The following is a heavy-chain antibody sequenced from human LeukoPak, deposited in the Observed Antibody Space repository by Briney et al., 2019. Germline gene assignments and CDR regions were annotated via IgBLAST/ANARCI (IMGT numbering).Heavy chain of an antibody. CDR3: ASGSYPASFDY. V-gene: IGHV3-7*01. J-gene: IGHJ4*02. D-gene: IGHD1-26*01. Sequence: GGSLRLSCAASGFTFSSYWMSWVRQAPGKGLEWVANIKQDGSEKHYVDSVKGRFTISRDNAKNSLYLQMNSLRAEDTAVYCCASGSYPASFDYWGQGTLVTVSS. CDR1: GFTFSSYW. CDR2: IKQDGSEK.